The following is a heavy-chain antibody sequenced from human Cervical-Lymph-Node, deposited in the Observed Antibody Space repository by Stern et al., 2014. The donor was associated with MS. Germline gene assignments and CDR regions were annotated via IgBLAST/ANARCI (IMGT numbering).Heavy chain of an antibody. CDR1: GSTFSYFA. Sequence: VQLVESGSELKKPGASVKVSCKASGSTFSYFALNWVRQAPGQGLEWMGWINTNTGNPTYAQGFTGRFVFSWDTSVSTAYLQINSLKAEDTAVYYCARVTAIHWFDPWGQGTQVTVSS. J-gene: IGHJ5*02. CDR3: ARVTAIHWFDP. D-gene: IGHD5-18*01. V-gene: IGHV7-4-1*02. CDR2: INTNTGNP.